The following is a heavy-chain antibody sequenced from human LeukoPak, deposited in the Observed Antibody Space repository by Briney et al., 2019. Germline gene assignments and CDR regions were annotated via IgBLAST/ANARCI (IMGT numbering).Heavy chain of an antibody. CDR3: ARGQGELDS. CDR2: VNHSGST. D-gene: IGHD1-26*01. CDR1: GGSISSSSYY. V-gene: IGHV4-39*07. Sequence: PSETLSLTCTVSGGSISSSSYYWGWIRQPPGKGLEWIGEVNHSGSTNYNPSLKGRVTISLDTSKSQLSLKLSSVTAADTAVYYCARGQGELDSWGQGTLVTVSS. J-gene: IGHJ4*02.